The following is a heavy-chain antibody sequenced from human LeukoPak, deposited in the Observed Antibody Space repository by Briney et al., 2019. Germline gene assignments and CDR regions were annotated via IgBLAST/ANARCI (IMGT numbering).Heavy chain of an antibody. Sequence: TGGSLRLSCTASGFTLGDYAMSWFRQAPGKGLEWVGFIRSKAYGGTTEYAASVKGRFTISRDDSKSIAYLQMNSLKTEDTAVYYCTRDEGYSYGYYYYGMDVWGQGTTVTVSS. CDR1: GFTLGDYA. D-gene: IGHD5-18*01. CDR2: IRSKAYGGTT. J-gene: IGHJ6*02. CDR3: TRDEGYSYGYYYYGMDV. V-gene: IGHV3-49*03.